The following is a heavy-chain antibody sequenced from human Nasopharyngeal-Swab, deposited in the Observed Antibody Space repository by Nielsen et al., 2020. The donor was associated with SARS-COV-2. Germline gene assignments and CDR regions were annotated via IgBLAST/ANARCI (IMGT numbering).Heavy chain of an antibody. CDR2: INHNERT. Sequence: SDTLSLTFSVSGGSFNGFYWNWIRQAPGKGLEWIGEINHNERTNYNPSLKSRIAMLVDTSNNQVSLKVSSVSAGDTAVYYCARAGRVGDAYTGLDVWGQGTTVTVSS. CDR1: GGSFNGFY. D-gene: IGHD5-24*01. V-gene: IGHV4-34*01. J-gene: IGHJ6*02. CDR3: ARAGRVGDAYTGLDV.